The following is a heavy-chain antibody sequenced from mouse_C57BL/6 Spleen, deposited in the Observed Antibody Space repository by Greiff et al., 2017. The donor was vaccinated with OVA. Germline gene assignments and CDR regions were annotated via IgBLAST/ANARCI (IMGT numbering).Heavy chain of an antibody. D-gene: IGHD4-1*01. CDR3: ARSERGRAWFAY. V-gene: IGHV1-69*01. CDR1: GYTFTSYW. CDR2: IDPSDSYT. Sequence: VQLQQPGAELVMPGASVKLSCKASGYTFTSYWMHWVKQRPGQGLEWIGEIDPSDSYTNYNQKFKGKSTLTVDKSSSTAYMQLSSLTSEDSAVYYCARSERGRAWFAYWGQGTLVTVSA. J-gene: IGHJ3*01.